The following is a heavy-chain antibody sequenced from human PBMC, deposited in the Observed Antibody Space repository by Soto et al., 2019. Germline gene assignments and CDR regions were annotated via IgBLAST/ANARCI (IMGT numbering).Heavy chain of an antibody. D-gene: IGHD3-3*01. CDR1: GFSFSNAW. V-gene: IGHV3-15*07. CDR3: TASGVSIFGVVSYDY. CDR2: IKSKTDGGTT. Sequence: GGSLRLSCAASGFSFSNAWMNWVRQAPGKGLEWVGRIKSKTDGGTTDYAAPVKGRFTISRDDSKNTLYLQMNSLKTEDTAVYYCTASGVSIFGVVSYDYWRQGPLVTVSS. J-gene: IGHJ4*02.